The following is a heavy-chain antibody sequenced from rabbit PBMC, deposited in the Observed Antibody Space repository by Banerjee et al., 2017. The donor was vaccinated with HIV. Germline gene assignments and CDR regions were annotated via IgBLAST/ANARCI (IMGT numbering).Heavy chain of an antibody. Sequence: QEQLEESGGDLVKPEGSLTLTCTASGFSFSNKYVMCWVRQAPGKGLEWIACFAVGGSDAPYYASWAKGRFTFSKTSSTTVTLEMTSLTAADTATYFCARGGNLWGPGTLVTVS. CDR2: FAVGGSDAP. CDR3: ARGGNL. J-gene: IGHJ4*01. V-gene: IGHV1S45*01. CDR1: GFSFSNKYV.